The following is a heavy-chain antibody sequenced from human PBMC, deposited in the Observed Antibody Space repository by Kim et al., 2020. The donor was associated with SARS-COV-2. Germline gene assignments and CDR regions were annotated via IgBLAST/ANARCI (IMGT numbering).Heavy chain of an antibody. D-gene: IGHD2-15*01. Sequence: GGSLRLSCAASGFTFNNHWMSWVRQAPGRGLEWVANIKGDGGEKYYVDSVKGRFTISRDNAKNSLSLQMNSLGAEDSAVYYCARDVVVGASVWFDPWGQGTLPTVSS. CDR1: GFTFNNHW. CDR3: ARDVVVGASVWFDP. CDR2: IKGDGGEK. J-gene: IGHJ5*02. V-gene: IGHV3-7*01.